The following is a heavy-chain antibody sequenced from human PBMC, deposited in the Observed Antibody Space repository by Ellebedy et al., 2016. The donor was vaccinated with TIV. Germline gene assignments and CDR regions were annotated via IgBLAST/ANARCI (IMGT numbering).Heavy chain of an antibody. CDR3: ARGSGSYENNYFDY. CDR2: ISYDGSNK. Sequence: GESLKISXAASGFTFSSYAMHWVRQAPGKGLEWVAVISYDGSNKYYADSVKGRFTISRDNSKNTLYLQMNSLRAEDTAVYYCARGSGSYENNYFDYWGQGTLVTVSS. V-gene: IGHV3-30-3*01. D-gene: IGHD1-26*01. CDR1: GFTFSSYA. J-gene: IGHJ4*02.